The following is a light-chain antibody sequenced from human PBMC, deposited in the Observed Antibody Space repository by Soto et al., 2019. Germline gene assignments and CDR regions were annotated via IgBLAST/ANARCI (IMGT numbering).Light chain of an antibody. CDR1: QSINNW. Sequence: DIQMTQSPSTLSASVGDRVTITCRASQSINNWLAWYHQKPGKAPKLFIFKASTLESGVPSRFSGSGSGTEFTLSISSLQPDDFATYFCQQYESFPRTFGQGTKVEIK. J-gene: IGKJ1*01. CDR3: QQYESFPRT. V-gene: IGKV1-5*03. CDR2: KAS.